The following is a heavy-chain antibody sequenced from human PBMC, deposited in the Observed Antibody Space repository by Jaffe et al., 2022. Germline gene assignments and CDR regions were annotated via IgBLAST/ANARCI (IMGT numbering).Heavy chain of an antibody. V-gene: IGHV3-53*02. Sequence: EVQLVETGGGLIQPGGSLRLSCAASGFTVSSNYMSWVRQAPGKGLEWVSVIYSGGSTYYADSVKGRFTISRDNSKNTLYLQMNSLRAEDTAVYYCARGNGDYYGWFDPWGQGTLVTVSS. CDR3: ARGNGDYYGWFDP. CDR1: GFTVSSNY. CDR2: IYSGGST. J-gene: IGHJ5*02. D-gene: IGHD4-17*01.